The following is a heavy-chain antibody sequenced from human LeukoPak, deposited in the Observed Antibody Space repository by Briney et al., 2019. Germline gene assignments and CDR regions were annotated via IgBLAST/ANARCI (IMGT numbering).Heavy chain of an antibody. J-gene: IGHJ5*02. D-gene: IGHD2-2*01. Sequence: SETLSLTCAVSGGSISSGGYSWSWIRQPPGKGLEWIGYIYHSGSTYYNPSLKSRVTISVDRSKNQFSLKLSSETAADTAVYYCARGTVTRPYCSSTSCPNWFDPWGQGTLVTVSS. V-gene: IGHV4-30-2*01. CDR1: GGSISSGGYS. CDR3: ARGTVTRPYCSSTSCPNWFDP. CDR2: IYHSGST.